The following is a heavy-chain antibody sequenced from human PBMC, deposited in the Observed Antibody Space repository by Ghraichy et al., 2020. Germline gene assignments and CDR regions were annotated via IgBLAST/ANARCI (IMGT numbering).Heavy chain of an antibody. D-gene: IGHD5-12*01. CDR1: RFTFRRYG. CDR2: ISFDGSQK. V-gene: IGHV3-30*18. CDR3: AKVPDRVSSEDY. J-gene: IGHJ4*02. Sequence: LRLSCAASRFTFRRYGMHWVRQAPGEGLEWVAFISFDGSQKFYNDSVRGRFTISRDNSKNTLSLQMSSLRDEDTAMYYCAKVPDRVSSEDYWGQGSLVTVSS.